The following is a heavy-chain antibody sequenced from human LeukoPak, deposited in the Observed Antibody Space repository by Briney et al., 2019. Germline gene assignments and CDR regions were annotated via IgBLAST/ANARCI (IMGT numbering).Heavy chain of an antibody. Sequence: PSETLSLTCTVSGGSISSSSYYWGWIRQPPGKGLEWIGSIYYSGSTHHNPSLKSRVTISVDTSKNQFSLKLSSVIAADTAVYYCARLTDDSSGYLDHWGQGALVTVSS. D-gene: IGHD3-22*01. CDR1: GGSISSSSYY. J-gene: IGHJ4*02. CDR2: IYYSGST. V-gene: IGHV4-39*01. CDR3: ARLTDDSSGYLDH.